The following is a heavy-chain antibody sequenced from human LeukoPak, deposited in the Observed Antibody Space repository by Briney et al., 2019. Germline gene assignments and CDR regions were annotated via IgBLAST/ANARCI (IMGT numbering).Heavy chain of an antibody. CDR1: GGSISSYY. Sequence: PSETLSLTCTVSGGSISSYYWSWIRQPPGKGLDWIGYIYYSGSTNYNPSLKSRVTISVDTSKNQFSLKLSSVTAADTAVYYCAGFNTPSYYYYGMDVWGQGTTVTVSS. D-gene: IGHD2-2*02. CDR3: AGFNTPSYYYYGMDV. CDR2: IYYSGST. V-gene: IGHV4-59*01. J-gene: IGHJ6*02.